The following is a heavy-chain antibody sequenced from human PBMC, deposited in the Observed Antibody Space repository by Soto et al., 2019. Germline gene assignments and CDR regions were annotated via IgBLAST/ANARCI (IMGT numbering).Heavy chain of an antibody. V-gene: IGHV3-30-3*01. Sequence: LRLSCAASGFTFSSYAMHWVRQAPGKGLEWVAVISYDGSNKYYADSVKGRFTISRDNSKNTLYLQMNSLRAEDTAVYYCARSGSYYRVCDYWGQGTLVTGSS. CDR1: GFTFSSYA. CDR3: ARSGSYYRVCDY. D-gene: IGHD1-26*01. J-gene: IGHJ4*02. CDR2: ISYDGSNK.